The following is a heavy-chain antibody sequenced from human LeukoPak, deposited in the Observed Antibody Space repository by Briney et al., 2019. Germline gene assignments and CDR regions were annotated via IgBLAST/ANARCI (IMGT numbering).Heavy chain of an antibody. CDR2: ISAYNGNT. J-gene: IGHJ3*02. CDR3: AGQWLASDAFDI. Sequence: ASVKVSCKASGYTFTSYGISWVRQAPGQGLEWMGWISAYNGNTNYAQKLQGRVTMTTDTSTSTAYMALRSLRSDDTAVYYCAGQWLASDAFDIWGQGTMVTVSS. CDR1: GYTFTSYG. D-gene: IGHD6-19*01. V-gene: IGHV1-18*01.